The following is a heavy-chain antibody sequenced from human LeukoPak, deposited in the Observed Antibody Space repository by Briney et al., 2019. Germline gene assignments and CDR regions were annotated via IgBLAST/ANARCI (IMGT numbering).Heavy chain of an antibody. J-gene: IGHJ4*02. CDR2: IYTSGST. Sequence: PSQTLSPTCTVSGGSISSGSYYWSWIPQPAGKGLEWIGRIYTSGSTNYNPSLKSRVTISVDTSKKQFSLKLSSVTAADTAVYYCARWSGYYFYWGQGTLVTVSS. CDR3: ARWSGYYFY. CDR1: GGSISSGSYY. D-gene: IGHD3-3*01. V-gene: IGHV4-61*02.